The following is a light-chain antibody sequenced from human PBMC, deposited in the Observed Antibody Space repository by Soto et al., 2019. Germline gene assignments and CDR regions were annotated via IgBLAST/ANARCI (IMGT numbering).Light chain of an antibody. J-gene: IGLJ3*02. CDR2: LNSDGSH. Sequence: QAVLTQPPSASASLAASVKLTCTLSSGHNSYAIAWHQQQPEKGPRYLMKLNSDGSHSKGDGIPDRFSGASSGAERYLTISSLQSEDEADYYCHTWSTDIRVFGGGTKLTVL. CDR1: SGHNSYA. V-gene: IGLV4-69*01. CDR3: HTWSTDIRV.